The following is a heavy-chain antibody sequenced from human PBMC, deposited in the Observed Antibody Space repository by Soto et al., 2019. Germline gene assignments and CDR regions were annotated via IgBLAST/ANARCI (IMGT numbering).Heavy chain of an antibody. CDR3: PKVAKSGVVVEYLDS. V-gene: IGHV3-23*01. CDR1: GFTFANFG. Sequence: GWALRLSWGTPGFTFANFGMGWVRQAPGKGLYWVSGISSSGRRTYCADSVKGRFTISRDNSKNTLYLQMDSLRGDDTAVYYCPKVAKSGVVVEYLDSWGQAALVTVCS. D-gene: IGHD2-15*01. J-gene: IGHJ5*01. CDR2: ISSSGRRT.